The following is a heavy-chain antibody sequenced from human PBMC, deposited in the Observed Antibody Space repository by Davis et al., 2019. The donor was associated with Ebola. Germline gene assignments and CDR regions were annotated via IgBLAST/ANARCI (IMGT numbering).Heavy chain of an antibody. Sequence: GESLKISCAASGFTFSSYGMHWVRQAPGKGLEWVAVISSDGSNKYYADSVKGRFTISRDNSKNTLYLQMNSLRAEDTAVYYCARGWDIVLLPATMAAAFDIWGQGTMVTVSS. J-gene: IGHJ3*02. CDR3: ARGWDIVLLPATMAAAFDI. D-gene: IGHD2-2*01. V-gene: IGHV3-30*03. CDR2: ISSDGSNK. CDR1: GFTFSSYG.